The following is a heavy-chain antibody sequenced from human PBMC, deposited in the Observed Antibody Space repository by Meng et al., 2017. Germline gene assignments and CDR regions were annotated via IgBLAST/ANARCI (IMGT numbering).Heavy chain of an antibody. CDR1: GGFFSGYH. J-gene: IGHJ4*02. D-gene: IGHD4-17*01. V-gene: IGHV4-34*01. CDR3: VRVGSFLRYY. Sequence: QGQVQQWGAGPLQRSVAVSLHCAVYGGFFSGYHANWVRRPPGNGLDWISEIKHSGSNIYNPFLKSRDTISVDTSKNQFSLKLSVVTVADTARYYCVRVGSFLRYYWGQGTLVTVSS. CDR2: IKHSGSN.